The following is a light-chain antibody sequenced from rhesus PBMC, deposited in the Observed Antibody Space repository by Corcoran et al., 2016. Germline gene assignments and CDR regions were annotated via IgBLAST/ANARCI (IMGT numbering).Light chain of an antibody. J-gene: IGKJ3*01. Sequence: DIQMTQSPSSLSASVGDTVTITCQASQGFSSWFAWYQQQPGNAPRLLIYKTSSWQSGVPSRFSGSGSGTGFTLTISSRQPEDFATYYWLQYASSPFTFGPGTKLDIK. CDR3: LQYASSPFT. CDR1: QGFSSW. CDR2: KTS. V-gene: IGKV1-22*01.